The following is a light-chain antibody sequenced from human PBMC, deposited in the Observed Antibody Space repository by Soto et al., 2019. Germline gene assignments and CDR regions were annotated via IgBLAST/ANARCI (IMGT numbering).Light chain of an antibody. CDR2: DVS. CDR1: SSDVGGYNY. V-gene: IGLV2-14*01. Sequence: QSALTQPASVSGFPGQSITISCTGTSSDVGGYNYVSWYQQHPGKAPKLMIYDVSNRPSGVSNRFSGSKSGNTASLTISGLQAEDEADYYCSSYTSSSIRVFGPGTKVTVL. J-gene: IGLJ1*01. CDR3: SSYTSSSIRV.